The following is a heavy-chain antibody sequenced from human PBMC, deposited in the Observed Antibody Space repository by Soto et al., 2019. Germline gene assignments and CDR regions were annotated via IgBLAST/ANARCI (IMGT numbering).Heavy chain of an antibody. CDR3: AKDAGTYYDFWSGSNWFEP. J-gene: IGHJ5*02. D-gene: IGHD3-3*01. CDR2: ISWNSGSI. CDR1: GFTFDDYA. Sequence: EVQLVESGGGLVQPGRSLRLSCAASGFTFDDYAMHWVRQAPGKGLEWVSGISWNSGSIGYADSVKGRFTISRDNAKNSLYLHMNSLRAEDTALYYCAKDAGTYYDFWSGSNWFEPWGQGTLVTVAS. V-gene: IGHV3-9*01.